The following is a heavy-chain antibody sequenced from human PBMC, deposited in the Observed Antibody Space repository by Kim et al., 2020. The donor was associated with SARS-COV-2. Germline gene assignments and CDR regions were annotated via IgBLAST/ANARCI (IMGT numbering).Heavy chain of an antibody. D-gene: IGHD3-9*01. CDR3: AREQRYYDILTGYYLFDY. Sequence: KSRVTISVDTSKNQFSLKLSSVTAADTAVYYCAREQRYYDILTGYYLFDYWGQGTLVTVSS. J-gene: IGHJ4*02. V-gene: IGHV4-39*07.